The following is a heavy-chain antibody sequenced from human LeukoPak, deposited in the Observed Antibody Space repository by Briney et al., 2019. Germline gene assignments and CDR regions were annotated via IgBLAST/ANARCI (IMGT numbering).Heavy chain of an antibody. CDR1: GSTFSSYW. CDR3: ARDANGSPDY. J-gene: IGHJ4*02. Sequence: GGSLRLSCAASGSTFSSYWMHWVRQAPGKGLVWVSRINTVGSSTTYADSVKGRFTISRDNAKNTLYLQMNSLRAEDTAVYYCARDANGSPDYWGQGTQVTVSS. D-gene: IGHD1-26*01. V-gene: IGHV3-74*01. CDR2: INTVGSST.